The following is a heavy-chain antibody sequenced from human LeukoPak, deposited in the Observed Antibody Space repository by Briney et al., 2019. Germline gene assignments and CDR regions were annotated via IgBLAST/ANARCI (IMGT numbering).Heavy chain of an antibody. Sequence: SGTLSLTCAVSGGSIDINNWWGWVRQPPGKGLEWIGEISHSGSTNYNPSLEGRVTMSVDKSKNQFSLNLSSVTAADTAVYYCARQATLSGYLFDYWGQGTLITVSS. D-gene: IGHD5-12*01. V-gene: IGHV4-4*02. J-gene: IGHJ4*02. CDR3: ARQATLSGYLFDY. CDR2: ISHSGST. CDR1: GGSIDINNW.